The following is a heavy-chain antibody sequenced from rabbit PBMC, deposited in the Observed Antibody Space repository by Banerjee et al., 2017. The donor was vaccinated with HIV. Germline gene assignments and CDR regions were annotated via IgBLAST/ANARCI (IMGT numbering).Heavy chain of an antibody. Sequence: QSLEESGGDLVKPGASLTLTCTASGFSFSSGYYTYWVRQAPGKGLEWIACIDTGSGSAWYASWVNGRFTISKASSTTVTLQLTSLTAADTATYFCARDSAGSNYVFFNLWGQGTLVTVS. V-gene: IGHV1S40*01. CDR1: GFSFSSGYY. CDR2: IDTGSGSA. J-gene: IGHJ4*01. CDR3: ARDSAGSNYVFFNL. D-gene: IGHD8-1*01.